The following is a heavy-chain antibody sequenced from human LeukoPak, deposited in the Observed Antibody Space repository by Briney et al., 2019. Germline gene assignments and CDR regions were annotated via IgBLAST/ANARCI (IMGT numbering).Heavy chain of an antibody. Sequence: ASVKISCKASGYTFTGYYMHSVRQTPGQGLEWMGWINPNSGGTNYAQKFQGRVTMTRDTSISTAYMELSRLRSDDTAVYYCARDRVPAAIGGDYWGQGTLVTVSS. D-gene: IGHD2-2*01. CDR2: INPNSGGT. CDR3: ARDRVPAAIGGDY. CDR1: GYTFTGYY. J-gene: IGHJ4*02. V-gene: IGHV1-2*02.